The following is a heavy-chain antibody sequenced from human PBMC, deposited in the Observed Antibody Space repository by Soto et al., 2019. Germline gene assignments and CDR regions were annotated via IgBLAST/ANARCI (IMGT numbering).Heavy chain of an antibody. Sequence: PGGSLRLSCAASGFTFSGSAMHWVRQASGKGLEWVGRIRSKANSYATAYAASVKGRFTISRDDSKNTAYLQMNSLKTEDTAVYYCTSQADSSGYYLFDYWGQGTLVTVSS. CDR3: TSQADSSGYYLFDY. J-gene: IGHJ4*02. CDR2: IRSKANSYAT. D-gene: IGHD3-22*01. V-gene: IGHV3-73*01. CDR1: GFTFSGSA.